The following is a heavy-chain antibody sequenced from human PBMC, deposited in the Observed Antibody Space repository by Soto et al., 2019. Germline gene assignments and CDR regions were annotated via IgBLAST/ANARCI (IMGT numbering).Heavy chain of an antibody. J-gene: IGHJ4*02. Sequence: ASVKVSCKASGYTFTIYYMHWVRQAPGQGLEWMGMINANNGNTNYAQKLQGRVTMTTDTSTSTAYMELRSLRSDDTAVYYCARDGYNEPLDYWGQGTLVTVSS. CDR2: INANNGNT. CDR1: GYTFTIYY. D-gene: IGHD5-12*01. V-gene: IGHV1-18*04. CDR3: ARDGYNEPLDY.